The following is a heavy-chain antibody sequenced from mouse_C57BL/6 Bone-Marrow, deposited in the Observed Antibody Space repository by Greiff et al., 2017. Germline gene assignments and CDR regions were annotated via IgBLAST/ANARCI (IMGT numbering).Heavy chain of an antibody. J-gene: IGHJ1*03. D-gene: IGHD2-5*01. Sequence: QVQLQQPGAELVKPGASVKMSCKASGYTFTSYWITWVKQRPGQGLEWIGDIYPGCGSTNYNEKFNSKATLTVDTSSSTAYMQLSSLTSEDAAVYYCARPYYSNYWYFDVWGTGTTVTVSS. CDR1: GYTFTSYW. CDR3: ARPYYSNYWYFDV. CDR2: IYPGCGST. V-gene: IGHV1-55*01.